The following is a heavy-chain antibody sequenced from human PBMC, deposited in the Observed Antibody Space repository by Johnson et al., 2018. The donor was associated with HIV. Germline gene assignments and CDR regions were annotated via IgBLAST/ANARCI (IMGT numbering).Heavy chain of an antibody. CDR1: RFTFSSYA. CDR3: VRRFYDSSAFDI. J-gene: IGHJ3*02. D-gene: IGHD3-22*01. Sequence: VQLVESGGGVVQPGRSLRLSCAASRFTFSSYAMHWVRQAPGKGLEWVAVISYDGSNKYYADSVKGRFTISRDNSKNTLFLQMNSLRAEDTAVYYCVRRFYDSSAFDIWGQGTLVTVSS. V-gene: IGHV3-30-3*01. CDR2: ISYDGSNK.